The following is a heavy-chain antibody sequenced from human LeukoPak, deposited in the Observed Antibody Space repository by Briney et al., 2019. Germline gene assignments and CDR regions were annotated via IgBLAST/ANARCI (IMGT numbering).Heavy chain of an antibody. D-gene: IGHD6-6*01. V-gene: IGHV4-59*08. CDR2: IYYSGST. J-gene: IGHJ6*02. CDR3: ARAGYSSSSGYYGMDV. CDR1: GGSISSYY. Sequence: PSETLSLTCTVSGGSISSYYWSWIRQPPGKGLEWIGYIYYSGSTNYNPSLKSRVTISVDTSKNQFSLKLSSVTAADTAVYYCARAGYSSSSGYYGMDVWGQGTTVTVSS.